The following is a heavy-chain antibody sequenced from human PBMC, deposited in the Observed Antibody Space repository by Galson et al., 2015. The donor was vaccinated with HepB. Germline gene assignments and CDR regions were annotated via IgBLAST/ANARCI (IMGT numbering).Heavy chain of an antibody. CDR2: FDPEDGET. J-gene: IGHJ6*02. CDR1: GYTLTELS. V-gene: IGHV1-24*01. D-gene: IGHD4-11*01. Sequence: SVKVSCKVSGYTLTELSMHWVRQAPGKGLEWMGGFDPEDGETIYAQNFQGRVTMTEDTSTDTAYMILSSLRSEDTAVFYCATRPAGLPTVTTVGHYHGMDVWGQGTTVTVSS. CDR3: ATRPAGLPTVTTVGHYHGMDV.